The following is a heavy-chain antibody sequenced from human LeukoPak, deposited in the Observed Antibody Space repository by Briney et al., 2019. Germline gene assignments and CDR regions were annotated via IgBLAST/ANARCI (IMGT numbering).Heavy chain of an antibody. Sequence: SGTLSLTCAVSGGSISSSNWWSWVRQPPGKGLEWIGEIYHSGSTNYNPSLKSRVTISVDKSKNQFSLKLSSVTAADTAVYYCARGSGYSSGWYITAEYFQHWGQGTLVTVSP. D-gene: IGHD6-19*01. CDR1: GGSISSSNW. CDR2: IYHSGST. V-gene: IGHV4-4*02. CDR3: ARGSGYSSGWYITAEYFQH. J-gene: IGHJ1*01.